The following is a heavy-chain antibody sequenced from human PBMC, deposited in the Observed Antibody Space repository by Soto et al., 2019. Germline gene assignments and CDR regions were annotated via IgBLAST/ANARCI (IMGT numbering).Heavy chain of an antibody. J-gene: IGHJ6*02. CDR3: ARDEEMATIKYYYGMDV. CDR2: IIPIFGTA. D-gene: IGHD5-12*01. CDR1: GGTFSSYA. Sequence: ASVKVSCKASGGTFSSYAISWVRQAPGQGLEWMGGIIPIFGTANYAQKFQGRVTITADESTSTAYMELSSLRSEDTAVYYCARDEEMATIKYYYGMDVWGQGTTVIVSS. V-gene: IGHV1-69*13.